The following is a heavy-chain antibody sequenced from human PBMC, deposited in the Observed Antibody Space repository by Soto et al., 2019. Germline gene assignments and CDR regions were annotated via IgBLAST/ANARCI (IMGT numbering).Heavy chain of an antibody. J-gene: IGHJ6*02. V-gene: IGHV4-34*01. CDR3: ARERHYYYYGMDV. CDR1: GGSFSGYY. CDR2: INHSGST. Sequence: SETLSLTCAVYGGSFSGYYWSWIRQPPGKGLEWIGEINHSGSTNYNPSLKSRVTISVDTSKNQFSLKLSSVTAADTAVYYCARERHYYYYGMDVWGQGTTVTVSS.